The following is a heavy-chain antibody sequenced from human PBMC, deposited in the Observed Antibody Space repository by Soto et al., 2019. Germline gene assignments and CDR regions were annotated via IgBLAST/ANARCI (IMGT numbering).Heavy chain of an antibody. CDR3: AREIVTAGGNNYFDP. Sequence: QVQLQESGPRLVKPSGSLSLTCGVSGGTVASIHWWSWVRQSPGGGLEWIGNVYHTGDTNFNPSLQSRVTISVDKSNNQFSLRLNSLTAADTAVYFCAREIVTAGGNNYFDPWGPGTLVTVSS. CDR1: GGTVASIHW. CDR2: VYHTGDT. V-gene: IGHV4-4*02. D-gene: IGHD2-21*02. J-gene: IGHJ5*02.